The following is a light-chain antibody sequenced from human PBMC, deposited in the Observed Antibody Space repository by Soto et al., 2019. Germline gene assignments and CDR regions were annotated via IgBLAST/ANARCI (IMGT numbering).Light chain of an antibody. J-gene: IGKJ4*01. CDR1: QSLLYSNGNTY. CDR2: LGF. V-gene: IGKV2-28*01. CDR3: MQALQTTFN. Sequence: VITQSQLSLPVTPGEPAPISYSSSQSLLYSNGNTYLDWYLQKPEQSPQLLIYLGFNRASGVPDRFSGSGSGTDFTLKISRVEAEDVGIYYCMQALQTTFNFGGGTKVEIK.